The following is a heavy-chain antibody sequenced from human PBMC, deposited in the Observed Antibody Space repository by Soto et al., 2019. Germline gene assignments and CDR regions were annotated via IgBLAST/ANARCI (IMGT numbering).Heavy chain of an antibody. J-gene: IGHJ6*02. V-gene: IGHV3-23*01. CDR1: GFTFSNYA. CDR2: VSAGGGST. D-gene: IGHD3-3*01. CDR3: ARDWTGDTLPCLDA. Sequence: EVQLLESGGGLVQPGGSLRLSCAAAGFTFSNYALTWVRQSPGTGLEWVSTVSAGGGSTYYADSVRGRFTISRDNSKNTLFLQMTSLRVEDTAIYDWARDWTGDTLPCLDAWGQGTTVSVSS.